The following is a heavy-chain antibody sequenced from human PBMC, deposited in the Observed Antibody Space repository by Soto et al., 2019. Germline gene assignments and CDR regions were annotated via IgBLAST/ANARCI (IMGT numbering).Heavy chain of an antibody. D-gene: IGHD6-19*01. CDR3: ARLGSGWSDSYYYAMDI. CDR1: GYTFTTYG. Sequence: ASVKVSCKASGYTFTTYGISWVRQVPGHGLEWMGWISPNFGHTNYAQNFLGRVTMTIDTSTSRAYMELRSLRSDDTAVYFCARLGSGWSDSYYYAMDIWGQGTTVTVSS. V-gene: IGHV1-18*01. CDR2: ISPNFGHT. J-gene: IGHJ6*02.